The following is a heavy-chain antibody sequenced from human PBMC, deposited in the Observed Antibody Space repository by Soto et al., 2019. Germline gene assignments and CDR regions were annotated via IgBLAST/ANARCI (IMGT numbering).Heavy chain of an antibody. CDR2: IYYSGTT. CDR3: ARRIYGSGSSFDY. CDR1: GGDISTSSYY. Sequence: SETLSLTCTVSGGDISTSSYYWGWIRQPPGKGLEWIGFIYYSGTTYYNPSLKSRVTISIAASHFSLRLCSVTAADTAVYYCARRIYGSGSSFDYWGQGIMVTVSS. V-gene: IGHV4-39*02. J-gene: IGHJ4*02. D-gene: IGHD3-10*01.